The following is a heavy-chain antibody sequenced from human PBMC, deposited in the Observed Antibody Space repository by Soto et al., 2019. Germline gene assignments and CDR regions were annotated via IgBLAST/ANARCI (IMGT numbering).Heavy chain of an antibody. V-gene: IGHV1-69*01. CDR3: ASRRSSGRDYYGMDV. Sequence: QVQLVQSGAEVKKPGSSVKVSCKASGGTFSSYAISWVRQAPGQGLEWMGGIIPIFGTANYAQKFQGRVTITADESTRTAYMELGSLRSDDTAVYYCASRRSSGRDYYGMDVWGPGTTGTVSS. J-gene: IGHJ6*02. CDR1: GGTFSSYA. CDR2: IIPIFGTA. D-gene: IGHD3-10*01.